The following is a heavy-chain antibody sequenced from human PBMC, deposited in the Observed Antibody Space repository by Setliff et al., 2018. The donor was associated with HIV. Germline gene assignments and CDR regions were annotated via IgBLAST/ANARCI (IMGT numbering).Heavy chain of an antibody. CDR1: GGYINSYY. CDR2: IYTGGNT. D-gene: IGHD6-19*01. V-gene: IGHV4-4*09. J-gene: IGHJ4*02. CDR3: AINSVYASGWYGPSYFDH. Sequence: SETLSLTCTVSGGYINSYYWSWIRQPPGKGLEWIGYIYTGGNTNYNPSLRSRVTISVAASRNQFSLTLSSVTAADTAVYYCAINSVYASGWYGPSYFDHWGQGILVTVS.